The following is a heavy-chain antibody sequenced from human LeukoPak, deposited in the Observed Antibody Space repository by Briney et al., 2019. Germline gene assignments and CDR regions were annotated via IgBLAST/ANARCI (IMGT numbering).Heavy chain of an antibody. Sequence: GGSLSLSFAASGFTFSYYYMSWIRPAPGKGLEWVSYISSSSSYTNYADSVKGRFTISRDNAKNSLYLQMNSLRAEDTAVYYCARDLDSSGPLDYWGQGTLVTVSS. CDR3: ARDLDSSGPLDY. D-gene: IGHD3-22*01. CDR2: ISSSSSYT. CDR1: GFTFSYYY. V-gene: IGHV3-11*05. J-gene: IGHJ4*02.